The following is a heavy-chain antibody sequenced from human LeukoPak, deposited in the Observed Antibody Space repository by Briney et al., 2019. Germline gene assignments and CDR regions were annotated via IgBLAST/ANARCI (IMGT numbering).Heavy chain of an antibody. V-gene: IGHV3-53*01. Sequence: GGSLRLSCAASGFTVSSNYMSWVRQAPGKGLEWVSVIYSGGSTYYADSVKGRFTIPRDNSKNTLYLQMNSLRAEDTAVYYCARAVHYYYGMDVWGQGTTVTVSS. J-gene: IGHJ6*02. CDR1: GFTVSSNY. CDR2: IYSGGST. CDR3: ARAVHYYYGMDV.